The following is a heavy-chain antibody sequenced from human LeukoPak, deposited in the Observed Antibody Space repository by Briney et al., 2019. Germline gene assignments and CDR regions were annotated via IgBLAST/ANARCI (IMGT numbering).Heavy chain of an antibody. J-gene: IGHJ4*02. Sequence: SETLSLTCSVSGVSISAYYWSWIRQHPGKGLEWIGYIYYSGSTYYNPSLKSRVTISVDTSKNQFSLKLSSVTAADTAVYYCARDNIVGTLPVPSFDYWGQGTLVTVSS. CDR3: ARDNIVGTLPVPSFDY. CDR2: IYYSGST. CDR1: GVSISAYY. V-gene: IGHV4-31*03. D-gene: IGHD1-26*01.